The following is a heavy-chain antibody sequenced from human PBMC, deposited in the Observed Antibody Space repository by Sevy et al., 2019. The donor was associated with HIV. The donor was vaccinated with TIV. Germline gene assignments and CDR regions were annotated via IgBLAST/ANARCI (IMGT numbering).Heavy chain of an antibody. V-gene: IGHV1-8*01. D-gene: IGHD4-17*01. Sequence: ASVKGSCKASGYTFTSYDINWVRQATGQGLEWMGWMNPNSGNTGYAQKFQGRVTMTRNTSISTAYMELSSLKSEDTAVYYCARGPGDYPKGYFDYWGQGTLVTVSS. CDR1: GYTFTSYD. CDR2: MNPNSGNT. CDR3: ARGPGDYPKGYFDY. J-gene: IGHJ4*02.